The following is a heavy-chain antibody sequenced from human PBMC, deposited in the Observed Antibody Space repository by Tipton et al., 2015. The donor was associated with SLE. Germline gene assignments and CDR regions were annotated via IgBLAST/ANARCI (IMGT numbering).Heavy chain of an antibody. V-gene: IGHV4-59*11. CDR2: IYLGSS. CDR1: GGSITSHY. J-gene: IGHJ5*02. D-gene: IGHD3-10*01. Sequence: TLSLTCTVSGGSITSHYWSWIRQPPGKGREWIGYIYLGSSNYNPSLKSRVTISVDASKNQFSLKLSSVTAADTAVYYCARAQYYSGAGTVWVDPWGQGTLVTVSS. CDR3: ARAQYYSGAGTVWVDP.